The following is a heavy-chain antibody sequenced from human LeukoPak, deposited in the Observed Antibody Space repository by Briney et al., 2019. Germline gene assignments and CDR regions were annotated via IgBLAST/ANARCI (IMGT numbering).Heavy chain of an antibody. Sequence: GGSLRFSCAASGFSFNNYAMSWVRQAPGKGMEWVSIIIASSGSTFYADSVKGRFSISRDNSKNTLYLQMNSLRVEDTAVYYCAKGGYDYVEVAYFDFWGQGTLVTVSS. D-gene: IGHD5-12*01. CDR1: GFSFNNYA. CDR2: IIASSGST. V-gene: IGHV3-23*01. CDR3: AKGGYDYVEVAYFDF. J-gene: IGHJ4*02.